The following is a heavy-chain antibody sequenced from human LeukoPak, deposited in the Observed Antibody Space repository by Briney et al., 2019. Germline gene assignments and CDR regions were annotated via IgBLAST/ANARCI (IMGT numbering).Heavy chain of an antibody. CDR1: GYTFTGYY. CDR3: AREVISTMVRGVSNYGMDV. Sequence: ASVKVSCKASGYTFTGYYMHWVRQAPGQGLEWMGWINPNSGGTNYAQKFQGRVTMTRDTSISTAYMELSRLRSDDTAVYYYAREVISTMVRGVSNYGMDVWGQGTTVTVSS. V-gene: IGHV1-2*02. D-gene: IGHD3-10*01. CDR2: INPNSGGT. J-gene: IGHJ6*02.